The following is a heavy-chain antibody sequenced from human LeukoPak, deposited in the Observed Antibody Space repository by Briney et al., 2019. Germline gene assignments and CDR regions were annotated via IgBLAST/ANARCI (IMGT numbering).Heavy chain of an antibody. Sequence: GGSLRLSCAASGFTFSSYAMSWVRQAPGKGLEWVSSISSSSSCIYYADSVKGRFTISRDNAKNSLYLQMNSLRAEDTAVYYCARGRITIFGVVMPDAFDIWGQGTMVTVSS. V-gene: IGHV3-21*01. CDR3: ARGRITIFGVVMPDAFDI. CDR1: GFTFSSYA. J-gene: IGHJ3*02. CDR2: ISSSSSCI. D-gene: IGHD3-3*01.